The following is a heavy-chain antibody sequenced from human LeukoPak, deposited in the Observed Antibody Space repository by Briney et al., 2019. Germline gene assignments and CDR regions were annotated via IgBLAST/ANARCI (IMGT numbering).Heavy chain of an antibody. Sequence: ASVKVSCKASGYTFTGYYMHWVRQAPGQGLEWMGWIDPNGGGTNYAQKSQGRVTMTRDTSISTAYMELSRLRSDDTAVYYCQRGGYYYDSSGYYHNDAFDIWGQGTMVTVSS. CDR1: GYTFTGYY. D-gene: IGHD3-22*01. CDR2: IDPNGGGT. V-gene: IGHV1-2*02. J-gene: IGHJ3*02. CDR3: QRGGYYYDSSGYYHNDAFDI.